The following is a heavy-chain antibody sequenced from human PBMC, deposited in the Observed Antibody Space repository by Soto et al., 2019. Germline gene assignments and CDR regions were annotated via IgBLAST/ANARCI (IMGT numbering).Heavy chain of an antibody. D-gene: IGHD3-22*01. V-gene: IGHV3-48*01. Sequence: GGSLRLSCAASGFTFRNYGMNWVRQAPWKGLERVSYIGIGSSTKYYADSVKGRFTISRDNAKNSLYLQMNSLRAEDTAVYYCARDQLYYNDISGRPLNAFDVLGQGIMVTVSS. CDR1: GFTFRNYG. CDR3: ARDQLYYNDISGRPLNAFDV. J-gene: IGHJ3*01. CDR2: IGIGSSTK.